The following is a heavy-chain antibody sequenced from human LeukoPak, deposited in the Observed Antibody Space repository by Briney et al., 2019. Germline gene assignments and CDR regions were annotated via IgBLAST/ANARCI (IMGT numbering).Heavy chain of an antibody. CDR2: IFYTGTT. J-gene: IGHJ4*02. D-gene: IGHD6-19*01. CDR1: GGPISSSNW. CDR3: ARGWGYFDY. V-gene: IGHV4-4*02. Sequence: PSETLSLTCAVSGGPISSSNWWSWVRQPPGKGLEWIGYIFYTGTTNYNFSLKSRLTISVDTSKNQFSLRLTSVTAADTAVYYCARGWGYFDYWGQGTLVTVSS.